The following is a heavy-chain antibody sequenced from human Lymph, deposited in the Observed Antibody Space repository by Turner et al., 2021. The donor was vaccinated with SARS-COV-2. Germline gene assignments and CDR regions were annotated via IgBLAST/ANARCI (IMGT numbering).Heavy chain of an antibody. Sequence: EVQLAQSSAVVHMSGQSLMISCKGSGYSFTNYWLGWVRQMPGKGRECKGSIYPRDSETRNSPSIQGQVTISADKSITTAYLQGSSLKASDTAMYYCATLLTSRRYFDYWGQGTLVTVSS. D-gene: IGHD3-9*01. J-gene: IGHJ4*02. CDR1: GYSFTNYW. CDR3: ATLLTSRRYFDY. V-gene: IGHV5-51*01. CDR2: IYPRDSET.